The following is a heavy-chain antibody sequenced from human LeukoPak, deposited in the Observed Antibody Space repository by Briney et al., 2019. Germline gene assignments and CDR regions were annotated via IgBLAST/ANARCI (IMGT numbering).Heavy chain of an antibody. CDR1: GGSFSGYY. CDR3: ARVSDYSNDY. Sequence: PSETLSLTCAVYGGSFSGYYWSWIRQPPGKGLEWIGEINHSGSTNYNPSLKSRVTISVDTSKNQFSLKLSSVTAADTAVYYCARVSDYSNDYWGQGTLVTVSS. D-gene: IGHD4-11*01. V-gene: IGHV4-34*01. CDR2: INHSGST. J-gene: IGHJ4*02.